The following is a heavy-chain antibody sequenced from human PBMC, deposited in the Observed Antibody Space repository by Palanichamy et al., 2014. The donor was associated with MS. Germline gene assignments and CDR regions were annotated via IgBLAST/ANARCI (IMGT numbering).Heavy chain of an antibody. J-gene: IGHJ6*02. Sequence: QVQLQQSGPGLVKPSQTFSLTCAISGDSVSSSSAAWNWVRQSPSRGLEWLGRTYYRSKWYNDYAVAVKGRITISPDTSKNQFSLQLNSVTPEDSAMYYCVRTGGTDHVWGQGTTVTVSS. D-gene: IGHD2-8*02. CDR2: TYYRSKWYN. V-gene: IGHV6-1*01. CDR3: VRTGGTDHV. CDR1: GDSVSSSSAA.